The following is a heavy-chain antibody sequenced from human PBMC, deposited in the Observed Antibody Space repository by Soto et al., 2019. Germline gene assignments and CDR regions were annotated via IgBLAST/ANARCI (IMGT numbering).Heavy chain of an antibody. Sequence: QVQLVQSGAEVKKPGSSVKVSCKASGGTFSSYAISWVRQAPGQGLEWMGGIIPIFGTANYAQKFQGRLTITADESTSTAYMELSSLRSEDTAVYYCARLGVRGVYSGYERLGGFDYWGQGTLVTVSS. CDR2: IIPIFGTA. V-gene: IGHV1-69*01. D-gene: IGHD5-12*01. J-gene: IGHJ4*02. CDR1: GGTFSSYA. CDR3: ARLGVRGVYSGYERLGGFDY.